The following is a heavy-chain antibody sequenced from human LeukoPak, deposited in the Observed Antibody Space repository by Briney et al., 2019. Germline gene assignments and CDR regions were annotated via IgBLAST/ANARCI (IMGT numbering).Heavy chain of an antibody. Sequence: SETLSLTCSVSGDSITSRNSWTWVRQTPEKGLEWIGEIFHTGSTNYNPSVEGRVTISIDKSKNQFSLMLTSVTAADTALYYCARGMWFDTLFSAFDVWGQGTMVSVPS. V-gene: IGHV4-4*02. D-gene: IGHD3-10*01. CDR1: GDSITSRNS. CDR3: ARGMWFDTLFSAFDV. CDR2: IFHTGST. J-gene: IGHJ3*01.